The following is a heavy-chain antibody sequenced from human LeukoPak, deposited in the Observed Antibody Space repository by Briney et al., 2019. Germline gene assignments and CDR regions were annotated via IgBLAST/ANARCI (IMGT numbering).Heavy chain of an antibody. V-gene: IGHV3-48*01. J-gene: IGHJ4*02. CDR1: GFTFSSYS. CDR2: ISSSSTI. CDR3: AREDSYGPGVFDY. Sequence: GGSLRLSCAASGFTFSSYSMSWVRQAPGKGLEWVSYISSSSTIYYADSVKGRFTISRDNAKNSLYLQMNSLRAEDTAVYYCAREDSYGPGVFDYWGQGTLVTVSS. D-gene: IGHD5-18*01.